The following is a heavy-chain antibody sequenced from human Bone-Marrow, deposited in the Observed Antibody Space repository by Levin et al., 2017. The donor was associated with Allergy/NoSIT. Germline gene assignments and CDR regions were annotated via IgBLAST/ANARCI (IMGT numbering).Heavy chain of an antibody. CDR2: ISWNSVSI. V-gene: IGHV3-9*01. CDR1: GFTFDDHA. D-gene: IGHD2-21*01. CDR3: AKELRRADSPVDY. Sequence: GGSLRLSCAVSGFTFDDHAMHWVRQVPGKGLEWVSGISWNSVSIGYAGSVKGRFTVSRDNAKNSLYLQMNSLRVEDTAFYYRAKELRRADSPVDYWGQGTLVTVSP. J-gene: IGHJ4*02.